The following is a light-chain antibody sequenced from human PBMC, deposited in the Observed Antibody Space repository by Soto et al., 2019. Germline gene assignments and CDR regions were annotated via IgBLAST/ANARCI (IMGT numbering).Light chain of an antibody. J-gene: IGKJ4*01. Sequence: EVVMTQSPATVSVSPGEGVTLSCRASQTISNDLSWYQQKPGKAPRLLIYGASTRATGVPARCSGGGSGTAFSLTIISRQAEDFSSYYCQQNNTWHPVTFGGGTKVEIK. CDR3: QQNNTWHPVT. CDR1: QTISND. V-gene: IGKV3-15*01. CDR2: GAS.